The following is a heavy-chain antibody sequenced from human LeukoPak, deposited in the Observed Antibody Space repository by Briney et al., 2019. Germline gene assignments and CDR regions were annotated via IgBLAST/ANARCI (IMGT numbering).Heavy chain of an antibody. D-gene: IGHD6-19*01. CDR3: ARDFFSVAGPSLDH. CDR2: ISWDSVAI. CDR1: GFTFNNYA. J-gene: IGHJ5*02. Sequence: PGGSLRLSCAVSGFTFNNYAMHWVRQAPGKGLEWVSGISWDSVAIAYADSVRGRFTISRDNAKDSLYLLMNSLRVEDTAVYYCARDFFSVAGPSLDHWGQGTLVTVSS. V-gene: IGHV3-9*01.